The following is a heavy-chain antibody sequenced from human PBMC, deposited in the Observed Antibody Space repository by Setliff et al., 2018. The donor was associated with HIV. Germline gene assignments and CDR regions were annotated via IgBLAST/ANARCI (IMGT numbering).Heavy chain of an antibody. Sequence: GASVKVSCKASGYTFSSYGISWVRQAPGQGVEWMGWISAYNGNTNYAQKFQGRVTMTRDTSTSTVYMDLSSLRSEDTAVYYCASPSFGDVDYYYGMDVWGQGTTVTVSS. CDR3: ASPSFGDVDYYYGMDV. CDR1: GYTFSSYG. V-gene: IGHV1-18*01. J-gene: IGHJ6*02. D-gene: IGHD3-10*01. CDR2: ISAYNGNT.